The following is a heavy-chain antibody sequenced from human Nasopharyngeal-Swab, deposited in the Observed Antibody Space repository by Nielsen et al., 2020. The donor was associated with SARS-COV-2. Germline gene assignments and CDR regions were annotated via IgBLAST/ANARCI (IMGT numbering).Heavy chain of an antibody. CDR3: ARAHYGSGSHPQIRGVDY. CDR2: INPSGSST. V-gene: IGHV1-46*01. Sequence: ASVKVSCKASGYTFTGYYMHWVRQAPGQGLEWMGIINPSGSSTSYAQKFQGRVTMTRDTSTSTVYMELSSLRSEDTAVYYCARAHYGSGSHPQIRGVDYWGQGTLVTVSS. J-gene: IGHJ4*02. D-gene: IGHD3-10*01. CDR1: GYTFTGYY.